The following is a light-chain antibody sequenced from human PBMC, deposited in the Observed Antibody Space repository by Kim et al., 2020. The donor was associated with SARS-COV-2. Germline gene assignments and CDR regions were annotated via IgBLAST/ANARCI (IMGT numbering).Light chain of an antibody. CDR2: NVS. J-gene: IGKJ1*01. Sequence: SASEGDRVTIPCRPSQSISRWLAWYQQKPGKAPKLLSYNVSSLQTGVPSRFSGSGTGTEFTLTINSLQPDDSATYYCQQYKTYWTFGQGTKVDIK. CDR3: QQYKTYWT. CDR1: QSISRW. V-gene: IGKV1-5*01.